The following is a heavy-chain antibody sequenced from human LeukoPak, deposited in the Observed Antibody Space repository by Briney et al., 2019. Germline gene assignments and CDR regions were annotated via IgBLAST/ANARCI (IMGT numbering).Heavy chain of an antibody. CDR2: ISYSGTT. CDR1: GGSISSRPYY. D-gene: IGHD1-14*01. J-gene: IGHJ5*02. V-gene: IGHV4-39*01. Sequence: PSETLSLTCTVSGGSISSRPYYWGWVRQPPGKGLEWIGTISYSGTTYYSPSLKSRVTISVDTSKNQFSLKLSSVTAADTAVYYCVGTDSGTSEGWFDPWGQGTLVTVSS. CDR3: VGTDSGTSEGWFDP.